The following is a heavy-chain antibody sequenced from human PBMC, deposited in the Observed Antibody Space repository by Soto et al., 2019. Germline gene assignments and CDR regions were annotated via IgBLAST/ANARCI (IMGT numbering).Heavy chain of an antibody. D-gene: IGHD3-22*01. Sequence: QVQLQESGPGLVKPSETLSLTCTVSGGSIGTYYWSWVRQPPGKGLEWIGYISYSGITNYNPSLKSRVTISVDTSKKQFSLKLTSVTAADTAVYYCAREDYYDSRYDYWGQGTLVTVSS. V-gene: IGHV4-59*01. CDR3: AREDYYDSRYDY. CDR1: GGSIGTYY. CDR2: ISYSGIT. J-gene: IGHJ4*02.